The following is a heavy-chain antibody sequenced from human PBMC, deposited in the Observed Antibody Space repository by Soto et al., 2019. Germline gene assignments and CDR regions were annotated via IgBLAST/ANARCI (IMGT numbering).Heavy chain of an antibody. V-gene: IGHV4-30-4*01. D-gene: IGHD2-15*01. CDR2: IYYSGST. Sequence: SETLSLTCTVSGGSISSGDYYWSWIRQPPGKGLEWIGYIYYSGSTYYNPSLKSRVTISVDTSKNQFPLKLSSVTAADTAVYYCASTVSYWFDPWGQGTLVTVSS. CDR1: GGSISSGDYY. CDR3: ASTVSYWFDP. J-gene: IGHJ5*02.